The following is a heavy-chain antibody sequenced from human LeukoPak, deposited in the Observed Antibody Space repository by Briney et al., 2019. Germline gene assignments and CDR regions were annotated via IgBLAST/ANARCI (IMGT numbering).Heavy chain of an antibody. J-gene: IGHJ4*02. CDR2: INSDGSNT. Sequence: GGSLRLSCTASGFAFSSHWMHWVRQVPGKGLVWVSRINSDGSNTIYADSVEGRFTISRDNAKNTLYLQMNSLRAEDTAVYYCTRDLMDYDYGDKGGNYWGQGTLVTVSS. D-gene: IGHD4-23*01. V-gene: IGHV3-74*01. CDR3: TRDLMDYDYGDKGGNY. CDR1: GFAFSSHW.